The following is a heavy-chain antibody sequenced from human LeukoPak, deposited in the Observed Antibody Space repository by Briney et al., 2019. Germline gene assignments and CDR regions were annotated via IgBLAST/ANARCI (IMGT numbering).Heavy chain of an antibody. CDR1: GYTFTGYY. D-gene: IGHD3-16*01. CDR2: INPDRGGT. J-gene: IGHJ4*02. V-gene: IGHV1-2*02. CDR3: ARTTQGGVGY. Sequence: ASVKVSCKASGYTFTGYYMHWVRQAPGQGLEWMRWINPDRGGTNYAQKFQGRVTMTRDTSISTVYMELTRLRSDDTAVYYCARTTQGGVGYWGQGTLVTVSS.